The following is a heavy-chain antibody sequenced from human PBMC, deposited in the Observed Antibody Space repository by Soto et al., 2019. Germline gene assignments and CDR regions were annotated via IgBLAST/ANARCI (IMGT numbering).Heavy chain of an antibody. CDR1: GFTFSSHA. CDR3: AKLGVTRLTPIDH. J-gene: IGHJ5*02. Sequence: WGSLRLSCAASGFTFSSHAMSWVRQAPGKGLEWVSTISDSGGGTYYADSVKGRFTISRDNSKNTLYLQMNSLRAEDTAIYYCAKLGVTRLTPIDHWGQGTLVTVSS. V-gene: IGHV3-23*01. CDR2: ISDSGGGT. D-gene: IGHD2-21*02.